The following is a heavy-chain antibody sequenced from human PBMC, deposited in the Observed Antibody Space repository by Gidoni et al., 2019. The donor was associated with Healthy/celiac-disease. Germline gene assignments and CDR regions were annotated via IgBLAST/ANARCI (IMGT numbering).Heavy chain of an antibody. Sequence: QVQLQESGPGLVKPSQTLSLTCTVSGGSISSGGYYWSWIRQHPGKGLEWIGYIYYSGSTYYNPSLKSRVTISVDTSKNQFSLKLSSVTAADTAVYYCARDKVIVVVPAATYYYYYGMDVWGQGTTVTVSS. CDR1: GGSISSGGYY. J-gene: IGHJ6*02. CDR3: ARDKVIVVVPAATYYYYYGMDV. V-gene: IGHV4-31*03. D-gene: IGHD2-2*01. CDR2: IYYSGST.